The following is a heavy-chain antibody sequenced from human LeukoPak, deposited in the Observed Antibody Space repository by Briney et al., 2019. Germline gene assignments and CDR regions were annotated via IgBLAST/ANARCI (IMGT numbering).Heavy chain of an antibody. D-gene: IGHD5-24*01. V-gene: IGHV4-39*07. Sequence: SETLSLTCTVSGGSISSSSYYWGWIRQPPGKGLEWIGSIYYSGSTYYNPSLKSRVTISVDTSKNQFSLKLSPVTAADTAVYYCAREGDGYNRPPRSDAFDIWGQGTMVTVSS. J-gene: IGHJ3*02. CDR2: IYYSGST. CDR3: AREGDGYNRPPRSDAFDI. CDR1: GGSISSSSYY.